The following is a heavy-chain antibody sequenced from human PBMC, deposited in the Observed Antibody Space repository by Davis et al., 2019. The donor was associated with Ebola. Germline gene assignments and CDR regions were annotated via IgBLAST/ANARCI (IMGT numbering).Heavy chain of an antibody. CDR3: ARGITMVRGLITLSYYFDY. D-gene: IGHD3-10*01. V-gene: IGHV3-48*03. CDR1: GFTFSSYE. CDR2: ISSSGSTI. Sequence: GESLKISCAASGFTFSSYEMNWVRQAPGKGLEWVSYISSSGSTIYYADSVKGRFTISRDNAKISLYLQMNSLRAEDTAVYYCARGITMVRGLITLSYYFDYWGQGTLVTVSS. J-gene: IGHJ4*02.